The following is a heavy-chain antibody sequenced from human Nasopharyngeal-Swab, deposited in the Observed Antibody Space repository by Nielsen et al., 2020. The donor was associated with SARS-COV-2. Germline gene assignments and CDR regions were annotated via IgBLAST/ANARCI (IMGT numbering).Heavy chain of an antibody. J-gene: IGHJ6*02. CDR2: ISYDGSNK. CDR1: GFTFIRSG. V-gene: IGHV3-30*03. CDR3: ALLAAGDYYYYYGMDV. D-gene: IGHD6-13*01. Sequence: GESLKISCAASGFTFIRSGMPWFRQAPGKGLDWVAVISYDGSNKYYADSLKGRFTISRDNSKNTLYLQMNSLRAEDTAVYYCALLAAGDYYYYYGMDVWGQGTTVTVSS.